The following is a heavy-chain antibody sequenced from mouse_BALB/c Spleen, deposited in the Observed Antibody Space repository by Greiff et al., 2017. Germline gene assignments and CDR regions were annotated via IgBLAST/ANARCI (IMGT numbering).Heavy chain of an antibody. CDR2: IYPGNVNT. D-gene: IGHD1-1*01. CDR3: ARSRYGSRGYYFDY. V-gene: IGHV1S56*01. Sequence: QVQLQQSGPELVKPGASVRISCKASGYTFTSYYIHWVKQRPGQGLEWIGWIYPGNVNTKYNEKFKGKATLTADKSSSTAYMQLSSLTSEDSAVYFCARSRYGSRGYYFDYWGQGTTLTVSS. J-gene: IGHJ2*01. CDR1: GYTFTSYY.